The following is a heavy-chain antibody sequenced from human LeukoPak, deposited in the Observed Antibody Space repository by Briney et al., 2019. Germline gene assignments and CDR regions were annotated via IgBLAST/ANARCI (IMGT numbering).Heavy chain of an antibody. J-gene: IGHJ5*02. CDR2: ISYDGSNT. D-gene: IGHD1-1*01. CDR1: GFTFSSYA. Sequence: PGRSLRLSCAASGFTFSSYAIHWVRQAPGKGLEWVAVISYDGSNTYYADSVKGRFTISRDNSKNTLFLQMNSLRAEDTAVYYCARDINWALGNPWGQGTLVIVSS. CDR3: ARDINWALGNP. V-gene: IGHV3-30-3*01.